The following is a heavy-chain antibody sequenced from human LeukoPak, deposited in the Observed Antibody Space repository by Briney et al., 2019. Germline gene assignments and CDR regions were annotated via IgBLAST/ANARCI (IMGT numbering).Heavy chain of an antibody. CDR1: GDSVSSNSAA. D-gene: IGHD6-6*01. Sequence: SQTLSLTCAISGDSVSSNSAAWNWIRQSPSRGLEWLGRTYYRSKWYNDYAVSVKSRITINPDTSKNQFSLQLNSVTPEDTAVYYCARDQRLGAARPHYYYYMDVWGKGTTVTVSS. J-gene: IGHJ6*03. CDR3: ARDQRLGAARPHYYYYMDV. CDR2: TYYRSKWYN. V-gene: IGHV6-1*01.